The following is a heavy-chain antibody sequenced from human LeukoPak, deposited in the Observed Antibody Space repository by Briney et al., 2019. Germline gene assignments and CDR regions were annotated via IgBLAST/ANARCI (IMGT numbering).Heavy chain of an antibody. D-gene: IGHD5-18*01. V-gene: IGHV4-59*01. J-gene: IGHJ6*03. CDR1: GGSISSYY. CDR2: IYYSGST. CDR3: ARGSIQLWAQYYYYYMDV. Sequence: SETLSLTCTVSGGSISSYYWSWIRQPTGKGLEWIGYIYYSGSTNYNPSLKSRVTISVDTSKNQFSLKLSSVTAADTAVYYCARGSIQLWAQYYYYYMDVWGKGTTVTVSS.